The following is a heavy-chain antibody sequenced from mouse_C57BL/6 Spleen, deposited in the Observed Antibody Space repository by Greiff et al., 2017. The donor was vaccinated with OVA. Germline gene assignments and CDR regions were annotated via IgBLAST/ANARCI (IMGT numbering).Heavy chain of an antibody. CDR3: AIYSNYVPWYFDV. D-gene: IGHD2-5*01. J-gene: IGHJ1*03. V-gene: IGHV5-9*01. CDR2: ISGGGGNT. Sequence: EVKLMESGGGLVKPGGSLKLSCAASGFTFSSYTMSWVRQTPEKRLEWVATISGGGGNTYYPDSVKGRFTISRDNAKNTLYLQMSSLRSEDTALYYCAIYSNYVPWYFDVWGTGTTVTVSS. CDR1: GFTFSSYT.